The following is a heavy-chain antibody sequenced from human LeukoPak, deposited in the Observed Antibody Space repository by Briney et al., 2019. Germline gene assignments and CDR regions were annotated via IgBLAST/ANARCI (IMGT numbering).Heavy chain of an antibody. Sequence: GGSLRLSCAASGFTFSSDGIHWVRQAPGKGLEWVAFVSNNGIDKHYGDSVQGRFSISRDNYKNTLYLEMKSLRVEDTAMYYCAKGITRDSYYLDYWGQGTLVTVSS. CDR1: GFTFSSDG. CDR2: VSNNGIDK. J-gene: IGHJ4*02. CDR3: AKGITRDSYYLDY. D-gene: IGHD1-20*01. V-gene: IGHV3-30*02.